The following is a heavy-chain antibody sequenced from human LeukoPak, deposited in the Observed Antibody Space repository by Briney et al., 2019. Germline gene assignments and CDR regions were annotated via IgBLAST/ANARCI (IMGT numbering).Heavy chain of an antibody. D-gene: IGHD1-26*01. CDR1: GGSISRYH. V-gene: IGHV4-4*07. J-gene: IGHJ4*02. CDR2: IYTSGST. CDR3: ARVRSGSYYEVDY. Sequence: SETLSLTCTVSGGSISRYHWSWIRQPAGKGLEGIGRIYTSGSTNYNPSLKSRVTISVDTSKNQFSLKLSSVTAADTAVYYCARVRSGSYYEVDYWGQGTLVTVSS.